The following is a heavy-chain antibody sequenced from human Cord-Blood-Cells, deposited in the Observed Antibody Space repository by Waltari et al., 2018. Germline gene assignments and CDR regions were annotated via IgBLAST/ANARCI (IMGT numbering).Heavy chain of an antibody. CDR1: GFTFSSYA. J-gene: IGHJ6*03. CDR2: ISGSGGST. CDR3: AKDYFWSGYRYYYYMDV. D-gene: IGHD3-3*01. Sequence: EVQLLESGGGLVQPGGSLRLSCAASGFTFSSYAMSWVRQAPGTGLEWVSAISGSGGSTYYADSVKGRFTISRDNSKNTLYLQMNSLRAEDTAVYYCAKDYFWSGYRYYYYMDVWGKGTTVTVSS. V-gene: IGHV3-23*01.